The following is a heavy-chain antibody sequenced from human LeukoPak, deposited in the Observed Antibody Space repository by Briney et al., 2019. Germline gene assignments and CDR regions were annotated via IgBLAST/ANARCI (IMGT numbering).Heavy chain of an antibody. J-gene: IGHJ3*02. CDR2: ISSSSSYI. CDR1: GFTFSSYS. CDR3: AREYCSGGSSYSDAFDI. V-gene: IGHV3-21*01. Sequence: SGGSLRLSCAASGFTFSSYSMNWVRQAPGKGLEWVSSISSSSSYIYYADSVKGRFTISRDNAKNSLYLQMNSLRAEDTAVYYCAREYCSGGSSYSDAFDIWGQGTMVTVSS. D-gene: IGHD2-15*01.